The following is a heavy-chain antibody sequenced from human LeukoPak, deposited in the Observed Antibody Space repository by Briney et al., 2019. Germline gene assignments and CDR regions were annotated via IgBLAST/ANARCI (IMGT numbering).Heavy chain of an antibody. CDR1: GYTFTDYY. J-gene: IGHJ4*02. CDR2: VDPEDGET. V-gene: IGHV1-69-2*01. Sequence: GASVKVSCKASGYTFTDYYMHWVQQAPGKGLEWMGRVDPEDGETIYAEKFQGRVTITADKSTSTAYMELSSLRSEDTAVYYCARDRVVVVAAAANFDYWGQGTLVTVSS. CDR3: ARDRVVVVAAAANFDY. D-gene: IGHD2-15*01.